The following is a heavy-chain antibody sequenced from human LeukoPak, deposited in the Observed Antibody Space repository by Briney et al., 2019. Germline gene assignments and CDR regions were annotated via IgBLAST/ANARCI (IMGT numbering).Heavy chain of an antibody. CDR2: IYYSGTT. CDR3: ARQEAGNWYFDL. J-gene: IGHJ2*01. Sequence: KASETLSLTCAVSGGSISRSSYYWGWIRQPPGKGLEWIGNIYYSGTTYYNPSLKSRVTFSVDTSKNQFSLKLSSVTAADTAVYYCARQEAGNWYFDLWGRGTLVTVSS. V-gene: IGHV4-39*01. D-gene: IGHD6-19*01. CDR1: GGSISRSSYY.